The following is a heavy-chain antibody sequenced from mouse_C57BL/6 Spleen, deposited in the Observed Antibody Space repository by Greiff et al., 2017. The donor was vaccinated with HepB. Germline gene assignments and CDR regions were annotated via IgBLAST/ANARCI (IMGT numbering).Heavy chain of an antibody. CDR1: GFNIKDYY. CDR3: TTEGVPNYAMDY. D-gene: IGHD5-1*01. V-gene: IGHV14-1*01. CDR2: IDPEDGDT. J-gene: IGHJ4*01. Sequence: EVQLQQSGAELVRPGASVKLSCTASGFNIKDYYMHWVKQRPEQGLEWIGRIDPEDGDTEYAPKFQGKATMTADTSSNTAYLQLSSLTSEDTAVYYCTTEGVPNYAMDYWGQGTSATVSS.